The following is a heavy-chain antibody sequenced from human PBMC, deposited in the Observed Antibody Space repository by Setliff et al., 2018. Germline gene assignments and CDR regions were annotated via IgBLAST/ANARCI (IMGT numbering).Heavy chain of an antibody. V-gene: IGHV4-39*01. J-gene: IGHJ6*02. CDR3: ARAAGFSSSWYHYYYGMDV. CDR2: INYSGST. CDR1: GGSISSSRYY. D-gene: IGHD6-13*01. Sequence: SETLSLTCTVSGGSISSSRYYWGWIRQPPGKGLEWIGSINYSGSTYYNPSLKSRVTISVETSKNQFSLKLSSVTAADTAVYYCARAAGFSSSWYHYYYGMDVWGQGTTVTVS.